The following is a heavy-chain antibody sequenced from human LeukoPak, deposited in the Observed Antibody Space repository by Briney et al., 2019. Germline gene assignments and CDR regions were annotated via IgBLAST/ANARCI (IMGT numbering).Heavy chain of an antibody. V-gene: IGHV4-30-2*01. CDR3: ARGRLTRPDAFDI. CDR2: IYHSGST. CDR1: GGSISSGGYS. J-gene: IGHJ3*02. Sequence: PSQTLSLTCAVSGGSISSGGYSWSWLRQPPGKGLEWIGYIYHSGSTYYNPSLKSRVTISVDRSKNQFSLKLSSVTAADTAVYYCARGRLTRPDAFDIWGQGTMVTVSS. D-gene: IGHD2-21*02.